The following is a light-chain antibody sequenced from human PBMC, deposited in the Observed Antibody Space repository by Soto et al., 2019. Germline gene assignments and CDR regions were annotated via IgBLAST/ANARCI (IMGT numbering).Light chain of an antibody. CDR2: AES. Sequence: AIQMTQSPSSLSSSLGDSVTITCRASQGIRNDLGWYQQKTGKAPKLLIYAESSLQSGVPSRLSGSGSGTDLNLTISRLQPEDFATYYCLQDYNYPRTFGQGTKVDIK. V-gene: IGKV1-6*01. CDR1: QGIRND. CDR3: LQDYNYPRT. J-gene: IGKJ1*01.